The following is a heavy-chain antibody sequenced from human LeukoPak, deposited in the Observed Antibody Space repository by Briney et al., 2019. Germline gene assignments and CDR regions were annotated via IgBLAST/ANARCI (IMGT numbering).Heavy chain of an antibody. J-gene: IGHJ3*02. Sequence: PGRSLRLSCAASGFTFSSYGMHWVRQAPGKGLEWVAVIWYDGSNKYYADSVKGRSTISRDNSKNTLYLQMNSLRAEDTAVYYCARDRNWGSGGAFDIWGQGTMVTVSS. CDR1: GFTFSSYG. CDR2: IWYDGSNK. V-gene: IGHV3-33*01. CDR3: ARDRNWGSGGAFDI. D-gene: IGHD7-27*01.